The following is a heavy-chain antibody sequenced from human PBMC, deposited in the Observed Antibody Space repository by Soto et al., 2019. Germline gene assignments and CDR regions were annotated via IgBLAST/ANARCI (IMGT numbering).Heavy chain of an antibody. Sequence: EVQLVESGGGLVQPGGSLRLSCAGSGFIFSTYTMNWVRQAPGKGLEWLAYITGPSTTISYRDGVKSRFTISRDNAKRSLFLQLDRLRDDDTAVYYCARSREPGVHYGLDVWVPGTTVTVSS. V-gene: IGHV3-48*02. J-gene: IGHJ6*02. CDR1: GFIFSTYT. CDR2: ITGPSTTI. D-gene: IGHD1-26*01. CDR3: ARSREPGVHYGLDV.